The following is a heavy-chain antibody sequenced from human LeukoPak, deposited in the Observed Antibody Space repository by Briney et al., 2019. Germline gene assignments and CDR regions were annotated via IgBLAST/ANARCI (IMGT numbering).Heavy chain of an antibody. D-gene: IGHD2-15*01. V-gene: IGHV1-69*04. CDR3: ARDPRDCSGGSCYMNWFDP. CDR1: GGTFSSYA. CDR2: IIPILGIA. J-gene: IGHJ5*02. Sequence: GASVKVSCKASGGTFSSYAISWVRQAPGQGLEWMGRIIPILGIANYAQKFQGRVTITADKSTSTAYMELSSLRSEDTAVYYCARDPRDCSGGSCYMNWFDPWGQGTLVTVS.